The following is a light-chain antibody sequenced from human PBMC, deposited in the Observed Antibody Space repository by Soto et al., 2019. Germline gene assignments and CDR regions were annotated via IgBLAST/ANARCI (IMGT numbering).Light chain of an antibody. J-gene: IGLJ2*01. V-gene: IGLV2-11*01. CDR2: DVS. CDR3: CSHAGSYEV. CDR1: SSDVGGYHF. Sequence: HSALTQPRSVSGSPGQSVTIACTGTSSDVGGYHFVSWYQQHPDKAPKVMIYDVSKRPSGVPDRFSGSKSDNTASLTISGLQAEDEADYYCCSHAGSYEVFGGGTKLTVL.